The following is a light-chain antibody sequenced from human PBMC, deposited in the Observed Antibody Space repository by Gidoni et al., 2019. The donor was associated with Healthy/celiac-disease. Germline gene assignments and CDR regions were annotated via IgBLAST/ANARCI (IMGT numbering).Light chain of an antibody. CDR2: GAS. CDR1: QSVSSN. J-gene: IGKJ4*01. Sequence: EIVMTQSPATLSVSPGERATLSCRASQSVSSNLAWYQQKPGQVPRLLIYGASTRASGIPARFSGSRSGTEFTLTISSLQSEDFAVYYCQQYNNWPPLTFGGGTKVEIK. CDR3: QQYNNWPPLT. V-gene: IGKV3-15*01.